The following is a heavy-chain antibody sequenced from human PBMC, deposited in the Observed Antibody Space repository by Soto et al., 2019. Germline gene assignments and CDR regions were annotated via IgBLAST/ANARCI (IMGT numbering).Heavy chain of an antibody. CDR1: GFTVSSNY. V-gene: IGHV3-53*01. D-gene: IGHD3-3*01. J-gene: IGHJ4*02. Sequence: PGGSLRLSCAASGFTVSSNYMSWVRQAPGKGLEWVSVIYSGGSTYYADSVKGRFTISRDNSKNTLYLQMNSLRAEDTAVYYCARHRRDDFWSGYYFDYWGQGTLVTVSS. CDR2: IYSGGST. CDR3: ARHRRDDFWSGYYFDY.